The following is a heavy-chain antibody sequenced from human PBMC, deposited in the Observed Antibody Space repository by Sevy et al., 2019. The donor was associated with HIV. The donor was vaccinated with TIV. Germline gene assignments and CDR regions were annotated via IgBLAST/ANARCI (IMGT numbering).Heavy chain of an antibody. D-gene: IGHD2-15*01. J-gene: IGHJ4*02. V-gene: IGHV3-30*02. CDR1: GFTFSSYG. CDR3: AKLLLGYCSGGSCPPSFDY. CDR2: IRYDGSNK. Sequence: QPGGSLRLSCAASGFTFSSYGMHWVRQAPGKGLEWVAFIRYDGSNKYYADSVKGRFTISRDNSKNTLYLQMNSLRAEDTAVYYCAKLLLGYCSGGSCPPSFDYWGQGTLVTVSS.